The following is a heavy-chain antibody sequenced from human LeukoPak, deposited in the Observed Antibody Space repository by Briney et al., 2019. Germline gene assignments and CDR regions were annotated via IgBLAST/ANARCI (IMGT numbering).Heavy chain of an antibody. Sequence: ASVKVSCKVSGYTLTELSMHWLRQAPGKGLEWMGGFDPEDGETIYAQKFQGRVTMTEDTSTDTAYMELSSLKSEDTAVYYCALYCGGGSCLGLQHWGQGTLVTV. V-gene: IGHV1-24*01. CDR2: FDPEDGET. CDR3: ALYCGGGSCLGLQH. D-gene: IGHD2-15*01. J-gene: IGHJ1*01. CDR1: GYTLTELS.